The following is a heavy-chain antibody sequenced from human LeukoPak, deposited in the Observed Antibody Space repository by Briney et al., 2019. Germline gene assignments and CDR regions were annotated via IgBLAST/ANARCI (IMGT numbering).Heavy chain of an antibody. Sequence: ASVKVSCKASGGTFSSYAISWVRQAPGQGLEWMGGIIPIFGTANYAQKFQGRVTITADESTSTAYMELRSLRSDDTAVYYCARDGDDGPDAFDIWGQGTMVTVSS. J-gene: IGHJ3*02. CDR1: GGTFSSYA. V-gene: IGHV1-69*13. CDR3: ARDGDDGPDAFDI. CDR2: IIPIFGTA. D-gene: IGHD5-24*01.